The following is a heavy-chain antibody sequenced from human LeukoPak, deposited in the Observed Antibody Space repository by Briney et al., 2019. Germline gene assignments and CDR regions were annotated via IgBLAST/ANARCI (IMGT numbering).Heavy chain of an antibody. D-gene: IGHD6-19*01. CDR3: ARDETYTSDWQSNHYYYYMDV. Sequence: PSETLSLTCTVSGYSINSGYYWGWIRQPPGKGLERIGSLYHSGTTYYNPSLKSRVTISVDTSKNQFSLNLSSVTAADTAVYYCARDETYTSDWQSNHYYYYMDVWGKGTTVTVSS. J-gene: IGHJ6*03. CDR1: GYSINSGYY. CDR2: LYHSGTT. V-gene: IGHV4-38-2*02.